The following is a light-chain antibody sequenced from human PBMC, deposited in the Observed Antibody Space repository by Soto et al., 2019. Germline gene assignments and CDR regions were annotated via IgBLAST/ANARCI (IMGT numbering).Light chain of an antibody. Sequence: QSVLTQPASVSGSPGQSITISCTGTSSDVGGYNYVSWYQQHPGKAPKLMIYEVSNRPSGVSNRFSGSKSGNTASLTISGLRSEDEADYYCAAWDDSLSGLVFGGGTKLTVL. CDR3: AAWDDSLSGLV. CDR2: EVS. CDR1: SSDVGGYNY. V-gene: IGLV2-14*01. J-gene: IGLJ3*02.